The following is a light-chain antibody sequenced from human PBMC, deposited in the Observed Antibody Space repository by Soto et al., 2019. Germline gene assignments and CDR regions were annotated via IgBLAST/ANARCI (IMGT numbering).Light chain of an antibody. J-gene: IGLJ2*01. CDR2: DVS. CDR3: CSYARSYTRVV. CDR1: SSDVGGYNY. Sequence: QSALTQPRSVSGSPGQSVTISCTGTSSDVGGYNYVSWYQQHPGKAPKLMIYDVSKRPSGVPDRFSGSKSGNTASLTISGLQAEDEADYYCCSYARSYTRVVFGGGTKLTVL. V-gene: IGLV2-11*01.